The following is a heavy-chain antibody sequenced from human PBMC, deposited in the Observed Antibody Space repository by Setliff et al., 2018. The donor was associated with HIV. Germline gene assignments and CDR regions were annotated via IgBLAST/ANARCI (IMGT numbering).Heavy chain of an antibody. Sequence: AETLSLTCTVSGYSISSHYWSWIRQPPGKELDWIGYIFSSGSTNYNPSLKSRVTISADPSKNQFSLKVTSVTAADTAVYYCGRLSETAMASFDSWGQGTLVTVSS. CDR1: GYSISSHY. D-gene: IGHD5-18*01. CDR3: GRLSETAMASFDS. V-gene: IGHV4-4*08. J-gene: IGHJ4*02. CDR2: IFSSGST.